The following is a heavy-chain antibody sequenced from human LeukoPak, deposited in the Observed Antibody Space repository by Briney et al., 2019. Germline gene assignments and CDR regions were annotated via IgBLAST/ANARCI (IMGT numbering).Heavy chain of an antibody. CDR3: ATCSTSLLFDYYFDY. CDR1: GFTFSSYA. V-gene: IGHV3-23*01. D-gene: IGHD2-2*01. CDR2: ISGSGGST. Sequence: GGSLRLSCAASGFTFSSYAMSWVRQAPGKGLEWVSAISGSGGSTYYADSVKGRFTISRDNSKTTLYLQMNSLRAEDTAVYYCATCSTSLLFDYYFDYWGQGTLVTVSS. J-gene: IGHJ4*02.